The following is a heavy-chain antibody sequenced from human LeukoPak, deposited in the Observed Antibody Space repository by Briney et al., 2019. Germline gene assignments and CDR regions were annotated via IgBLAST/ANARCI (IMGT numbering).Heavy chain of an antibody. D-gene: IGHD6-6*01. CDR2: ISAYNGNT. J-gene: IGHJ5*02. V-gene: IGHV1-18*01. Sequence: GASVKVSCKASGYTFTSYGISWVQQAPGQGLEWMGWISAYNGNTNYAQKLQGRVTMTTDTSTSTAYMKLRSLRSDDTAVYYCARDGSSSDLNWFDPWGQGTLVTVSS. CDR1: GYTFTSYG. CDR3: ARDGSSSDLNWFDP.